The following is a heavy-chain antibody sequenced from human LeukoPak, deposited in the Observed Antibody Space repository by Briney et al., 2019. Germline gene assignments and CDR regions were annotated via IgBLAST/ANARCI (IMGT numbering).Heavy chain of an antibody. Sequence: GESLKISCKGSGYRFTNYWIGWVRQMPGKGLEWMGIIYPGDSAIRYSPSFQGQVTISADKSISTAYLQWSSLKASDTAMYYCARRDSSWYVSGGQGTLVTVSS. CDR1: GYRFTNYW. CDR3: ARRDSSWYVS. J-gene: IGHJ4*02. CDR2: IYPGDSAI. V-gene: IGHV5-51*01. D-gene: IGHD6-13*01.